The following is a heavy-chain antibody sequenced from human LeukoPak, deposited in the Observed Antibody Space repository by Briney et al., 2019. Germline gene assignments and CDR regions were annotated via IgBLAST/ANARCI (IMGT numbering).Heavy chain of an antibody. CDR3: AKSGLNRFDY. V-gene: IGHV3-23*01. J-gene: IGHJ4*02. CDR1: GFTFSSHG. D-gene: IGHD3-3*01. Sequence: GGTLRLSCAASGFTFSSHGMSWVRQAPGKGLEWVSTISGSGDNTYYADSVKGRFTISRDNSKNTLYLQMNTLRADDTAVYYCAKSGLNRFDYWGQGTLVTVSS. CDR2: ISGSGDNT.